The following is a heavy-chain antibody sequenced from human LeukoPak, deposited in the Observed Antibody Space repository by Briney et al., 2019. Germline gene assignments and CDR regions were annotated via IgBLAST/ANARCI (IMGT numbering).Heavy chain of an antibody. CDR1: GFTFSSYW. D-gene: IGHD3-10*01. Sequence: GGSLRLSCAASGFTFSSYWMSWVRQAPGKGLEWVANIKQDGSEKYYVDSVKGRFTISRDNAKNSLYLQMNGLRAEDTAVYYCARDYWFGELSFDYWGQGTLVTVSS. V-gene: IGHV3-7*01. CDR3: ARDYWFGELSFDY. J-gene: IGHJ4*02. CDR2: IKQDGSEK.